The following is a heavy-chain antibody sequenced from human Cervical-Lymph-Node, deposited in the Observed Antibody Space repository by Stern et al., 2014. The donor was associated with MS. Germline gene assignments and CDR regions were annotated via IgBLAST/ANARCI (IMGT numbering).Heavy chain of an antibody. CDR3: AKTQTIGSRSFDY. D-gene: IGHD6-6*01. J-gene: IGHJ4*02. CDR2: IVPILEVA. V-gene: IGHV1-69*04. CDR1: GGTFSTYA. Sequence: VQLGESGAEVKKPGSSVKVSCKASGGTFSTYAIAWVRQAPGQGLEWMGRIVPILEVADYAQRFQGRVTITADKSTTTVYMELSSLRSEDTAVYYCAKTQTIGSRSFDYWGQGTLVTVSS.